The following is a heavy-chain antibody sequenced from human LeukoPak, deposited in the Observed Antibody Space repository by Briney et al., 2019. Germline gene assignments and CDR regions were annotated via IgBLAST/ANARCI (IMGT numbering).Heavy chain of an antibody. D-gene: IGHD3-16*02. CDR1: GGTFSSYA. V-gene: IGHV1-69*13. J-gene: IGHJ4*02. Sequence: SVKVSCKASGGTFSSYAISWVRQAPGQGLEWMGGIIPIFGTANYAQKFQGRVTITADESTSTAYMELSSLRSEDTAVYYCARGLEHYDYVWGSYRPVYYFDYWGQGTLVTVSS. CDR2: IIPIFGTA. CDR3: ARGLEHYDYVWGSYRPVYYFDY.